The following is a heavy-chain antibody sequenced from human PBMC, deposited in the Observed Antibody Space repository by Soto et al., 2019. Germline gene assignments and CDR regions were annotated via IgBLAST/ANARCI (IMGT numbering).Heavy chain of an antibody. CDR3: ARSTLTSD. J-gene: IGHJ4*02. CDR1: GFSFSSFE. D-gene: IGHD4-17*01. V-gene: IGHV3-48*03. CDR2: ISDSGSTM. Sequence: EVILVESGGGLARPGGSLRLSCATSGFSFSSFEMIWVRQAPGKGLEWISYISDSGSTMYYADSVKGRFTISRDNAKNSLYLQMSSLRVEDTALYYCARSTLTSDWGQVTQVTVSS.